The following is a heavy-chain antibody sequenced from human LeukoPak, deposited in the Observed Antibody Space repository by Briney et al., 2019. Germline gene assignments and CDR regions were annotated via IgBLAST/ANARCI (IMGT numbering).Heavy chain of an antibody. J-gene: IGHJ4*02. CDR2: IRAYNGNT. Sequence: ASVKVSCKASDYTFISYGISWVRQAPGQGLEWMGWIRAYNGNTNYAQKLQGRVTMTADTSTSAAFMELRSLRSDDTAVYYCARDLGGATPYYFDYWGQGIPVTVSS. CDR3: ARDLGGATPYYFDY. CDR1: DYTFISYG. V-gene: IGHV1-18*01. D-gene: IGHD1-26*01.